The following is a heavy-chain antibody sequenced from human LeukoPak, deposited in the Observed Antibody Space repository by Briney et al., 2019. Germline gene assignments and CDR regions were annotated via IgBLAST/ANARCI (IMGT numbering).Heavy chain of an antibody. CDR2: ISYDGSNK. J-gene: IGHJ4*02. CDR3: AREMTTVTTGGVFDY. V-gene: IGHV3-30-3*01. D-gene: IGHD4-17*01. Sequence: GGSLRLSCAASGFTFSSYAMHWVRQAPGKGLEWVAVISYDGSNKYYADSVKGRFTISRDNSKNTLYLQMNSLRAEDTAIFYCAREMTTVTTGGVFDYWGQGTLVIVSS. CDR1: GFTFSSYA.